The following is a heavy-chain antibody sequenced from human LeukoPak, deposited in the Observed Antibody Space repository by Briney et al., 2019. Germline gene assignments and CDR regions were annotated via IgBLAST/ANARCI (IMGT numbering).Heavy chain of an antibody. CDR1: GFTFSSYG. D-gene: IGHD5-18*01. CDR3: ARDSRHGYTYGLDS. CDR2: ISTTGAYI. J-gene: IGHJ4*02. Sequence: GGSLRLSCAASGFTFSSYGMHWVRQAPGKGLEWVSSISTTGAYIYYGHSMKGRFTISRDNTNSSLYLQINSLSAEDTAVYFCARDSRHGYTYGLDSWGQGTLVTVSS. V-gene: IGHV3-21*01.